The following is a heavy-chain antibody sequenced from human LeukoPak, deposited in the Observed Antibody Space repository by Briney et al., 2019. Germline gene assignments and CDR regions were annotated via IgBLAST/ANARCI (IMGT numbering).Heavy chain of an antibody. CDR1: GFTFSSYA. D-gene: IGHD1-26*01. CDR2: ISGSGGST. Sequence: PGGSLRLSCAASGFTFSSYAMSWVRQAPGKGLEWVSAISGSGGSTYYADSVKGRFTISRDNSKNTLYLQMNSLRAEDTAVYYCARDPANIGGGEDAFDIWGQGTMVTVSS. V-gene: IGHV3-23*01. CDR3: ARDPANIGGGEDAFDI. J-gene: IGHJ3*02.